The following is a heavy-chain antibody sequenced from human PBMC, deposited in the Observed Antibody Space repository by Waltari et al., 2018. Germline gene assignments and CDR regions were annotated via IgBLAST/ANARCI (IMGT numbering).Heavy chain of an antibody. CDR1: GFTFDDYA. V-gene: IGHV3-43*02. D-gene: IGHD5-18*01. Sequence: EVQLVESGGGLVKPGGSLRLSCAASGFTFDDYAMSWVRQAPGKGLEWVSRISWDGSSTYTADAVKGRFTISRDNANNTLYLKMDRLRAEDTALYYCSRAGYSGYLTPDYWGQGVLVTVSS. J-gene: IGHJ4*02. CDR3: SRAGYSGYLTPDY. CDR2: ISWDGSST.